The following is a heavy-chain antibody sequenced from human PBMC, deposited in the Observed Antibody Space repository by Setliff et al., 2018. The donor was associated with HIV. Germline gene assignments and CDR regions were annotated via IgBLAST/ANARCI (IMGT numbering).Heavy chain of an antibody. J-gene: IGHJ5*02. CDR1: GYTFNNYY. Sequence: GASVKVSCKASGYTFNNYYMHWVRQAPGQGLEWMGIINPSDNRTHYAQKFQGRVTMTRDTSTSTVYMELRSLRSEDTAVYYCARDRGRGNWLDPWGQGTLVTVSS. CDR2: INPSDNRT. CDR3: ARDRGRGNWLDP. D-gene: IGHD3-16*01. V-gene: IGHV1-46*02.